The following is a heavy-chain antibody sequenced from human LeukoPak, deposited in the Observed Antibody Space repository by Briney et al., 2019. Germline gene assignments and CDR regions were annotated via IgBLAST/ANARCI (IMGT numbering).Heavy chain of an antibody. CDR1: GCTFSTSG. J-gene: IGHJ6*02. Sequence: GGSLRLSCAASGCTFSTSGMHWVRQAPGKGLEGVAIIWYDGSNKYYADSVKGRFTISRDNSKKTLYLQMNSLRAEATAVYYCARDPNTATTNYYAMDVWGQGTTVTVSS. D-gene: IGHD4-17*01. CDR3: ARDPNTATTNYYAMDV. CDR2: IWYDGSNK. V-gene: IGHV3-33*01.